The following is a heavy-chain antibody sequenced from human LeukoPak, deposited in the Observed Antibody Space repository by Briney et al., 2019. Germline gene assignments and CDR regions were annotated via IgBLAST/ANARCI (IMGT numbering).Heavy chain of an antibody. CDR3: AKEVDYGVAFDY. CDR2: ISYDGSNK. Sequence: SGGSLRLSCAASGFTFSSYAMHWVRQAPGKGLEWVAVISYDGSNKYYADSVKGRFTISRDNSKNTLYLQMNSLRAEDTAVYYCAKEVDYGVAFDYWGQGTLVTVSS. D-gene: IGHD4-17*01. V-gene: IGHV3-30-3*01. CDR1: GFTFSSYA. J-gene: IGHJ4*02.